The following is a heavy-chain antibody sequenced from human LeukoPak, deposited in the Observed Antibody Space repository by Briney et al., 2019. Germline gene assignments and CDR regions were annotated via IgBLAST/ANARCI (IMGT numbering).Heavy chain of an antibody. CDR1: GYSFTSYG. CDR3: ARDLGNYFHF. CDR2: ISAHNGNT. J-gene: IGHJ4*02. D-gene: IGHD3-10*01. V-gene: IGHV1-18*01. Sequence: GASVKVSCXASGYSFTSYGISWVRQAPGQGLEWMGWISAHNGNTKYAQEVQGRVTMTTDTSTSTAYMEMRSLRSDDTAVYYCARDLGNYFHFWGQGTLVTVSS.